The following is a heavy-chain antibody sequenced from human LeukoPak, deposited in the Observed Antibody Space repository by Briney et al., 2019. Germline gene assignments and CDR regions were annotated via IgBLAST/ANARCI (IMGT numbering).Heavy chain of an antibody. J-gene: IGHJ4*02. Sequence: SETLSLTCAVYGGSFSGYYWSWIRQPPGKGLEWIGEINHSGSTNYNPSLKSRVTISVDTSKNQFSLKLSSVTAADTAVYYCARSTRYYYYGSGSLEYWGQGTLVTVSS. CDR2: INHSGST. V-gene: IGHV4-34*01. CDR3: ARSTRYYYYGSGSLEY. CDR1: GGSFSGYY. D-gene: IGHD3-10*01.